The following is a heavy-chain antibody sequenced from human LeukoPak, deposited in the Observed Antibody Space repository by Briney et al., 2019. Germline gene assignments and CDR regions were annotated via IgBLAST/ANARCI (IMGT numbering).Heavy chain of an antibody. CDR1: GYTFTSYD. CDR2: MNPNSGNT. Sequence: ASVKVSCKASGYTFTSYDINWVRQATGQGLEWMGWMNPNSGNTGYAQKFQGRVTMTRNTSISTAYMELSSLRSEDTAVYYCATSVPQQWLVRWVNYYYYYGMDVWGQGTTVTVSS. D-gene: IGHD6-19*01. J-gene: IGHJ6*02. CDR3: ATSVPQQWLVRWVNYYYYYGMDV. V-gene: IGHV1-8*01.